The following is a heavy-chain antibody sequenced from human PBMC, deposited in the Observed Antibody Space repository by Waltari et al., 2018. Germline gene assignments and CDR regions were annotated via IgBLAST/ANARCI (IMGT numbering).Heavy chain of an antibody. CDR1: GGSISSYY. Sequence: QVQLQESGPGLVKPSETLSLTCTVSGGSISSYYWSWIRQPPGKGLVWIGYIYYSGSTNYNPSLKSRVTISVDTSKNQFSLKLSSVTAADTAVYYCARVAHDQLLPYWYFDLWGRGTLVTVSS. J-gene: IGHJ2*01. CDR3: ARVAHDQLLPYWYFDL. CDR2: IYYSGST. V-gene: IGHV4-59*01. D-gene: IGHD2-2*01.